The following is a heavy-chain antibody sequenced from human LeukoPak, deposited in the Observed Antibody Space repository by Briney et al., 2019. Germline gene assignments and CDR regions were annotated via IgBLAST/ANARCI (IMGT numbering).Heavy chain of an antibody. D-gene: IGHD4-23*01. CDR3: ARSTVVMGGGFDY. Sequence: ASVKVSCKASGGTFSSYAISWVRQAPGQGLEWMGGIIPIFGTANYAQKFQGRVTMTRDTSTSTVYMELSSLRSEDTAVYYCARSTVVMGGGFDYWGQGTLVTVSS. CDR2: IIPIFGTA. CDR1: GGTFSSYA. V-gene: IGHV1-69*05. J-gene: IGHJ4*02.